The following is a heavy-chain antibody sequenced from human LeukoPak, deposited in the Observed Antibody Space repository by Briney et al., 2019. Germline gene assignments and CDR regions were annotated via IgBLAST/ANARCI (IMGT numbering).Heavy chain of an antibody. V-gene: IGHV3-7*03. Sequence: ETLSLTCTVSGGSISSSSYYWGWIRQPPGKGLEWVANIKQDGSEKYYVDSVKGRFTVSRDNAKNSLYLQMNSLRAEDTAVYYCAKAPKSMTTVLDYWGQGTLVTVSS. CDR1: GGSISSSSYY. CDR3: AKAPKSMTTVLDY. D-gene: IGHD4-11*01. J-gene: IGHJ4*02. CDR2: IKQDGSEK.